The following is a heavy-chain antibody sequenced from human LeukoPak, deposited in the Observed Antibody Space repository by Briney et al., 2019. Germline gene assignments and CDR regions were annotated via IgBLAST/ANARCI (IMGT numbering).Heavy chain of an antibody. J-gene: IGHJ4*02. Sequence: PSQTLSLTCTVSGGSISSGVYYWSWIRQPPGKGLEWIGYIYYSGSTYYNPSLKSRVTISVDTSKNQFSLKLSSVTAADTAVYYCARSPGYYDSSGYHAVGDYWGQGTLVTVSS. V-gene: IGHV4-30-4*01. CDR2: IYYSGST. CDR3: ARSPGYYDSSGYHAVGDY. D-gene: IGHD3-22*01. CDR1: GGSISSGVYY.